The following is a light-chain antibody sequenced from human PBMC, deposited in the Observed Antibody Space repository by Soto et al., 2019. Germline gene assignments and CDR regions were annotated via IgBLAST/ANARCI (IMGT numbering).Light chain of an antibody. CDR3: GTWDSSLSAVA. V-gene: IGLV1-51*01. Sequence: QSVLTQPPSVSAAPGQKVTISCSGSSSNIGNNYASWYQQLPGTAPKLLIYDNNKRPSGIPDRFSGSKSGTSATLGITGLQTGDEADYYCGTWDSSLSAVAFGGGTKLTVL. J-gene: IGLJ2*01. CDR2: DNN. CDR1: SSNIGNNY.